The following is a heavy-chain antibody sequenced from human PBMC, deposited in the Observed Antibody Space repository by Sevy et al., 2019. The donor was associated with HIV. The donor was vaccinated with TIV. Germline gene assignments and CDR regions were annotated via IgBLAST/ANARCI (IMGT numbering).Heavy chain of an antibody. D-gene: IGHD6-13*01. Sequence: GGSLRLSCAASGFTFSTYNMNWVRQAPGKGLEWVSSITFSSNYIYYADSMKGRFTISRDNAKNSLYLQMNSLRAEDPAVYYCARSWEQQLHDAFDIWGQGTMVTVSS. J-gene: IGHJ3*02. V-gene: IGHV3-21*01. CDR3: ARSWEQQLHDAFDI. CDR1: GFTFSTYN. CDR2: ITFSSNYI.